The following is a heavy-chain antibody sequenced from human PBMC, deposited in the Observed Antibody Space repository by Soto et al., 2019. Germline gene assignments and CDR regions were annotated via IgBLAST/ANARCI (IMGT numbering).Heavy chain of an antibody. CDR2: ISYDGSNK. J-gene: IGHJ4*02. V-gene: IGHV3-30*03. D-gene: IGHD3-22*01. CDR3: TTVSAYYYDSSGYPPLDY. CDR1: GFTFSSYG. Sequence: GGSLRLSCAASGFTFSSYGMHWVRQAPGKGLEWVAVISYDGSNKYYADSVKGRFTISRDNSKNTLYLQMNSLRAEDTAVHYCTTVSAYYYDSSGYPPLDYWGQGTLVTVSS.